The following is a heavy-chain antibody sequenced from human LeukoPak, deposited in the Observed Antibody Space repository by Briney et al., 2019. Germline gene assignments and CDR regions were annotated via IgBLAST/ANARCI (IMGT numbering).Heavy chain of an antibody. J-gene: IGHJ5*02. CDR3: ARATPRGTMVRGVIKGVDWFDH. CDR1: GGSISSGSYY. V-gene: IGHV4-61*02. Sequence: SQTLSLTCTVSGGSISSGSYYWRWLRQPAGRGLEWIGRIYTSGSTNYNPSLKRRVTISVDTSKNQFSLKLSSVTAADTAVYYCARATPRGTMVRGVIKGVDWFDHWGQGTLVTVSS. D-gene: IGHD3-10*01. CDR2: IYTSGST.